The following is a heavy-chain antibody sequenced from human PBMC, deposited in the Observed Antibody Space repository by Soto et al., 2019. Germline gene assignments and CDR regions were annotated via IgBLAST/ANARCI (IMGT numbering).Heavy chain of an antibody. CDR3: ARDKGFTMIVVVSPGPFDY. D-gene: IGHD3-22*01. J-gene: IGHJ4*02. Sequence: VKVSCKASGYTFTSYGISWVRQAPGQGLEWMGWISAYNGNTNYAQKLQGRVTMTTDTSTSTAYMELRSLRSDDTAVYYCARDKGFTMIVVVSPGPFDYWGQGTLVTVSS. CDR1: GYTFTSYG. CDR2: ISAYNGNT. V-gene: IGHV1-18*01.